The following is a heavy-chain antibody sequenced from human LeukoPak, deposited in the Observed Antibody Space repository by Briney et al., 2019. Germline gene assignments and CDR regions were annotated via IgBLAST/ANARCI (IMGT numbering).Heavy chain of an antibody. CDR2: INANTGIP. D-gene: IGHD3-9*01. CDR1: GYTFTSYD. J-gene: IGHJ6*02. V-gene: IGHV7-4-1*02. CDR3: AREQYDTLTGYLFYGMDV. Sequence: ASVKVSCKASGYTFTSYDINWVRQAPGQGLEWMGWINANTGIPTYAQGFTGRFVFSLDISVSTAYLQISSLKAEDTAVYYCAREQYDTLTGYLFYGMDVWGQGTTVTVSS.